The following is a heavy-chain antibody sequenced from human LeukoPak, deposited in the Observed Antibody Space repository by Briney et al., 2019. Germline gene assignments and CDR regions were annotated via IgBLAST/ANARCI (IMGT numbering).Heavy chain of an antibody. J-gene: IGHJ6*02. CDR1: GFTFSSYS. Sequence: PGGSLRLSCAASGFTFSSYSMNWVRQAPGKGKEWESTISSSSSYIYCADSVKGRFTISRDNAKNSLYLQMNSLRAEDTAVYYCARVLTMVRGVIITWYYGMDVWGQGTTVTVSS. CDR2: ISSSSSYI. V-gene: IGHV3-21*01. D-gene: IGHD3-10*01. CDR3: ARVLTMVRGVIITWYYGMDV.